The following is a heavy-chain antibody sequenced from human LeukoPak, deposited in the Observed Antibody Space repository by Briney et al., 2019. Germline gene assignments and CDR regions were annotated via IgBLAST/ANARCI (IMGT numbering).Heavy chain of an antibody. D-gene: IGHD3-22*01. J-gene: IGHJ4*02. CDR1: GGTFSSYA. CDR3: ARGPPGSSGQLPFDY. CDR2: IIPILGIA. Sequence: SVKVSCKASGGTFSSYAISWVRQAPGQGLEWMGRIIPILGIANYAQKFQGRVTITADKSTSTAYMELSSLRSEDTAVYYCARGPPGSSGQLPFDYWGQGTLVTVSS. V-gene: IGHV1-69*04.